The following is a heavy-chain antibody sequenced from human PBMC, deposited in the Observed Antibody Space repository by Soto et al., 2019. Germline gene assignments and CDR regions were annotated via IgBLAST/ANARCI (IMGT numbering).Heavy chain of an antibody. CDR1: GVYNSRGNW. CDR3: ARLVYDTRLNYLYFDF. J-gene: IGHJ4*02. V-gene: IGHV4-4*02. Sequence: SETLSLTCAVSGVYNSRGNWWTWARQSPQRGLEYIGEIFHDGTANYYPSFERRVAISVDTSKNQFSLKLTSVTAADTAIYFCARLVYDTRLNYLYFDFWGQGILVTFS. D-gene: IGHD3-22*01. CDR2: IFHDGTA.